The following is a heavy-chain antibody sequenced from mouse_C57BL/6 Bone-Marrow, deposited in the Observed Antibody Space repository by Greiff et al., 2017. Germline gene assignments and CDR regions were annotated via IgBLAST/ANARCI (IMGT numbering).Heavy chain of an antibody. D-gene: IGHD4-1*01. CDR2: IYPGDGDT. V-gene: IGHV1-80*01. CDR3: AREALNWDFDY. CDR1: GYAFSSYW. Sequence: VQLQQSGAELVKPGASVKISCKASGYAFSSYWMNWVKQRPGKGLEWIGQIYPGDGDTNYNGKFKGKATLTADKSSSTAYMQLISLTSEDSAVYFCAREALNWDFDYWGQGTTLTVSS. J-gene: IGHJ2*01.